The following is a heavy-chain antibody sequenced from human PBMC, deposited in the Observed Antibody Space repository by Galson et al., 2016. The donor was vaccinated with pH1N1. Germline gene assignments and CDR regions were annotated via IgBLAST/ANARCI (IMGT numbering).Heavy chain of an antibody. CDR1: GYTFTRYY. Sequence: SVKVSCKASGYTFTRYYFHWVRQAPGQGLEWMGVIDPSPGTTTYAQKFRGLVTLTKDTATSIVYMELSSLKSEDTAVYYCIRDLGRLRDFWGQGTLVTVSS. V-gene: IGHV1-46*03. CDR2: IDPSPGTT. J-gene: IGHJ4*02. CDR3: IRDLGRLRDF. D-gene: IGHD1-26*01.